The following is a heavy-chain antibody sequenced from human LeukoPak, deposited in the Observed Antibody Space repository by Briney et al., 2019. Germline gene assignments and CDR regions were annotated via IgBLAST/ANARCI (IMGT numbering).Heavy chain of an antibody. J-gene: IGHJ4*02. CDR1: GFTFNEYA. CDR3: VKGRTRADS. D-gene: IGHD2-8*01. CDR2: IRSKGSGGTI. Sequence: PGGSLRLSCTASGFTFNEYAMSWFHQAPGKGLEWVGFIRSKGSGGTIEYAASVKGRFTLSRDDSKSIVSLQMNSLQSEDTAVYYCVKGRTRADSWGQGTLVTVSS. V-gene: IGHV3-49*03.